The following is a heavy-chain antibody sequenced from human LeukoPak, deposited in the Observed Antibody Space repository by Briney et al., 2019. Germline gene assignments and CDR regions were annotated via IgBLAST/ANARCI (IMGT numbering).Heavy chain of an antibody. CDR1: GGSISSYY. CDR3: ARDSRKAGFDY. Sequence: SETLSLTCTVSGGSISSYYWSWIRQPPGKGLEWIGYIYYSGSTNYNPSLKSRVTISVDTSKNQFSLKLSSVTAADTAVYYCARDSRKAGFDYWGQGTLVTVSS. V-gene: IGHV4-59*12. CDR2: IYYSGST. D-gene: IGHD2-2*01. J-gene: IGHJ4*02.